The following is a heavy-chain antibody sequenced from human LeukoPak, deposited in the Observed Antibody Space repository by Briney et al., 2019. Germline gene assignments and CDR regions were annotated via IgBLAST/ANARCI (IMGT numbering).Heavy chain of an antibody. D-gene: IGHD3-22*01. Sequence: ASVKVSCKASGYTFSTYGISWVRQAPGQGLEWMGWISAYNGETNYAQKFQGRVTMTTDTSTSTAYMELRSLRSDDTAVYYCARDDSSGSGDYWGQGTLVTVSS. CDR1: GYTFSTYG. CDR3: ARDDSSGSGDY. CDR2: ISAYNGET. V-gene: IGHV1-18*01. J-gene: IGHJ4*02.